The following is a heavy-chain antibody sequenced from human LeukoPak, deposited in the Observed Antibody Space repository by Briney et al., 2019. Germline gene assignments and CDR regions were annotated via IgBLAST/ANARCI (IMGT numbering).Heavy chain of an antibody. D-gene: IGHD6-13*01. CDR1: GGSFSGYY. CDR3: ARGILVRGDYYYGMDV. V-gene: IGHV4-34*01. CDR2: INHSGST. J-gene: IGHJ6*02. Sequence: PSETLSLTCAVYGGSFSGYYWSWIRQPPGKGLEWIGEINHSGSTNYNPSLKSRVTISVDTSKNQFSLKLSSVTAADTAVYYCARGILVRGDYYYGMDVWGQGTTVTVSS.